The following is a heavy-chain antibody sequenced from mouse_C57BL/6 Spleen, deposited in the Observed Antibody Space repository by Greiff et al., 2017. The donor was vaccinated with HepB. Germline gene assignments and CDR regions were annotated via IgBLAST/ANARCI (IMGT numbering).Heavy chain of an antibody. D-gene: IGHD2-3*01. CDR3: ARSPDGYYPYAMDY. Sequence: QVQLKQSGAELVRPGTSVKMSCKASGYTFTNYWIGWAKQRPGHGLEWIGDIYPGGGYTNYNEKFKGKATLTADKSSSTAYMQFSSLTSEDSAIYYCARSPDGYYPYAMDYWGQGTSVTVSS. CDR2: IYPGGGYT. J-gene: IGHJ4*01. V-gene: IGHV1-63*01. CDR1: GYTFTNYW.